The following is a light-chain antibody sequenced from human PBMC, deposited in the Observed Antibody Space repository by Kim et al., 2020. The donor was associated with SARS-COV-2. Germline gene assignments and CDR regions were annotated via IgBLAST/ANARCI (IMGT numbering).Light chain of an antibody. Sequence: DIQMTQSPSTLSAVVGDRVTITCRASQSISPWVAWYQQKPGTAPKLLIYRASSLESGVPSRFSGSGSGTVFTLTISSLQPDDFATYYCQQCDNYPFTFGPGTKVDIK. CDR2: RAS. CDR1: QSISPW. CDR3: QQCDNYPFT. V-gene: IGKV1-5*03. J-gene: IGKJ3*01.